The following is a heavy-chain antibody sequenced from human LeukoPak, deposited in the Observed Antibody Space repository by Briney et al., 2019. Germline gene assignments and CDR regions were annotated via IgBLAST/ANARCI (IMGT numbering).Heavy chain of an antibody. CDR2: ITSSRNYI. CDR1: GFTFNAYS. V-gene: IGHV3-21*04. D-gene: IGHD3-3*01. J-gene: IGHJ4*02. CDR3: AKVARDITVFGVVTYYFDY. Sequence: GGSLTLSCAASGFTFNAYSMNWVRQAPGKGLEWVSSITSSRNYISYAHSVKGRFTVSRDNAQNSLYLQMNRLRAEDTAVYYCAKVARDITVFGVVTYYFDYWGQGTLVTVSS.